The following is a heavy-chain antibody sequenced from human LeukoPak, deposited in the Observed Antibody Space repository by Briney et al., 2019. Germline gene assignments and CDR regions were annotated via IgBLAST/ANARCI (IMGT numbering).Heavy chain of an antibody. CDR2: IYYSGST. J-gene: IGHJ4*02. Sequence: SETLSLTCSISGGSINNYYCSWIRQPPGKGLEWIGYIYYSGSTSYNPSLKSRVTISVDASKNQISLKLTSVTAADTAVYYCARHTPGYLDSFWGQGALVTVSS. V-gene: IGHV4-59*08. CDR3: ARHTPGYLDSF. CDR1: GGSINNYY. D-gene: IGHD3-9*01.